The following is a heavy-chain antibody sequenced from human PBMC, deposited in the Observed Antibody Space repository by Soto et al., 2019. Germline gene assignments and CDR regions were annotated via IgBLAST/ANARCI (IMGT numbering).Heavy chain of an antibody. CDR2: IYYSGST. J-gene: IGHJ6*02. CDR3: ARQGPAWGFGYYGMDV. Sequence: PSETLSLTCTVSGGSISSSSYYWGWIRQPPGKGLEWIGSIYYSGSTYYNPSLKSRVTISVDTSKNQFSLKLSSVTAADTAVYYCARQGPAWGFGYYGMDVRGQGTTVTVSS. D-gene: IGHD2-2*01. CDR1: GGSISSSSYY. V-gene: IGHV4-39*01.